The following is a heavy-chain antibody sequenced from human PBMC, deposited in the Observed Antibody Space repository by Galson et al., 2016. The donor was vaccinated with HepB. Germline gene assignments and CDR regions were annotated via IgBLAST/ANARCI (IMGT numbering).Heavy chain of an antibody. D-gene: IGHD3-16*01. CDR1: GFTFSSYA. J-gene: IGHJ4*02. Sequence: SLRLSCAVSGFTFSSYAMTWVRQAPGKGLEWVSSASGGGYGTYYADSVKGRFIISRDNSKNTLYLLMNNLRAGDTAVYYCGKHGGFDYWGQGALVTVSS. V-gene: IGHV3-23*01. CDR2: ASGGGYGT. CDR3: GKHGGFDY.